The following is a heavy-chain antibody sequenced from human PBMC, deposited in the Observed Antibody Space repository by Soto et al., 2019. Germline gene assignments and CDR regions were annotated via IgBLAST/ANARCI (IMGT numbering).Heavy chain of an antibody. J-gene: IGHJ6*02. Sequence: QVQLVQSGAEVKKPGASVKVSCKASGYTFTSYDINWVRQATGQGLERMGWMNPNSGNTGYAQKFQGRVTMTRNPAISRAYMELSSLRSEATAWYYCARASRPLTFRGVIVRYYGMDVRGQGTTVTVSS. CDR1: GYTFTSYD. CDR2: MNPNSGNT. V-gene: IGHV1-8*01. D-gene: IGHD3-16*02. CDR3: ARASRPLTFRGVIVRYYGMDV.